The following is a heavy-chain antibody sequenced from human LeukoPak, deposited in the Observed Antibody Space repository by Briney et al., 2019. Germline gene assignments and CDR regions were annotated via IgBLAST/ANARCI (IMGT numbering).Heavy chain of an antibody. CDR3: ARDTAVVPAAIVEAFDI. Sequence: EASVKVSCKASGYTFTSYGISWVRQAPGQGLEWMGWISAYSGGTNYAQKFQGRVTMTRDTSISTAYMELSRLRSDDTAVYYCARDTAVVPAAIVEAFDIWGQGTMVTVSS. J-gene: IGHJ3*02. CDR2: ISAYSGGT. D-gene: IGHD2-2*02. V-gene: IGHV1-2*02. CDR1: GYTFTSYG.